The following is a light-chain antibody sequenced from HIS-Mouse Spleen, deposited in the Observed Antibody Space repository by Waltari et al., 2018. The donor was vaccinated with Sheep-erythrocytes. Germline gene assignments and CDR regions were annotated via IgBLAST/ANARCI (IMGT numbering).Light chain of an antibody. V-gene: IGLV2-8*01. CDR3: SSYAGSNNWV. CDR1: SSDVGGYNY. J-gene: IGLJ3*02. Sequence: QSALTQPPSPSGSPGQSVTISCTGPSSDVGGYNYFSWYQQHPGKAPKLMIYEVSKRPSGVPDRFSGSKSGNTASLTVSGLQAEDEADYYCSSYAGSNNWVFGGGTKLTVL. CDR2: EVS.